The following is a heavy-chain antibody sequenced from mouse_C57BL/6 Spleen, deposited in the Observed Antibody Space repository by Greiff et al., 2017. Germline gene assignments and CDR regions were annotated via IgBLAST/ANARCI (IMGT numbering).Heavy chain of an antibody. CDR1: GYTFTRYW. CDR2: IDPSDSSN. V-gene: IGHV1-50*01. J-gene: IGHJ3*01. Sequence: QVQLQQPGAELVKPGASVTLSCNASGYTFTRYWMQWVKQRPGQGLEWIGEIDPSDSSNHYNQKFKGKATLTVDTSSSTAFMQLSSLRSEDSAVYYCCYLFAYWGQGTLVTVSA. D-gene: IGHD1-1*01. CDR3: CYLFAY.